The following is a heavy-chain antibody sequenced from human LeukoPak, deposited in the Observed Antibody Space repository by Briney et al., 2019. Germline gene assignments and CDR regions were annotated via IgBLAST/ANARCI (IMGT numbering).Heavy chain of an antibody. CDR2: IYTSGST. Sequence: KSSETLSLTCTVSGGSISTYYWSWIRQPAGKGLEWIGRIYTSGSTNYNPSLKSRGTMSVDTSKNQFSLKLNSVTAADTAVYYCARNRIGAAGTGEWYFDLWGRGTLVTVSS. D-gene: IGHD6-13*01. CDR1: GGSISTYY. CDR3: ARNRIGAAGTGEWYFDL. J-gene: IGHJ2*01. V-gene: IGHV4-4*07.